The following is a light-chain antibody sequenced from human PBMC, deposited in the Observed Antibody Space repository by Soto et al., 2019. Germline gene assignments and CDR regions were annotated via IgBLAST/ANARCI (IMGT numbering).Light chain of an antibody. CDR3: GSYPGSNTLV. Sequence: QSALTQPRSVSGSPGQSVIISCTGTNSDVCADDYVSWYQQHPGKAPKLIIYDVTKRTTGGPDRFSASKSGNTASLTISGLQAEDEADYYCGSYPGSNTLVFGGGTKLTVL. CDR1: NSDVCADDY. V-gene: IGLV2-11*01. J-gene: IGLJ3*02. CDR2: DVT.